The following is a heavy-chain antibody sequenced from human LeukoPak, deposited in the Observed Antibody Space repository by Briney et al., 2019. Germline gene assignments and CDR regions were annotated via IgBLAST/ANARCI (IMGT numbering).Heavy chain of an antibody. CDR2: IYHSGST. CDR3: ARDWFAAAGYTFRFDY. J-gene: IGHJ4*02. Sequence: PSETLSLTCTVSGYSISSGYYWGWIRQPPGKGLEWIGSIYHSGSTYYNPSLKSRVTISVDTSKNQFSLKLSSVTAADTAVYYCARDWFAAAGYTFRFDYWGQGTLVTVSS. D-gene: IGHD3-10*01. V-gene: IGHV4-38-2*02. CDR1: GYSISSGYY.